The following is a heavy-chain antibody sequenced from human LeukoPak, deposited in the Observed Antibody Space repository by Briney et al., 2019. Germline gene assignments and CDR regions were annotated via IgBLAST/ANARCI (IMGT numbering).Heavy chain of an antibody. V-gene: IGHV4-34*01. J-gene: IGHJ4*02. CDR2: INHSGTT. Sequence: SETLSLTCTVSGGSISSYYWSWIRQPAGKGLEWIGEINHSGTTNYNPSLKSRVTISVDTSKNQFSLKLSSVTAADTAVYYCARRPPSYYGSGSYYKGGFDYWGQGTLVTVSS. CDR1: GGSISSYY. D-gene: IGHD3-10*01. CDR3: ARRPPSYYGSGSYYKGGFDY.